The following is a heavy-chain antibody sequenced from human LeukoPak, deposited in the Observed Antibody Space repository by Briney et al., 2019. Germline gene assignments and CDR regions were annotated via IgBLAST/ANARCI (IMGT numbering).Heavy chain of an antibody. CDR1: GFTFSSYW. J-gene: IGHJ3*02. D-gene: IGHD3-9*01. V-gene: IGHV3-48*04. CDR2: ISSSGSTI. Sequence: GGSLRLSCAASGFTFSSYWMNWVRQAPGKGLEWVSYISSSGSTIYYADSVKGRFTISRDNAKNSLYLQMNSLRAEDTAVYYCARTYYDILTGDDAFDIWGQGTMVTVSS. CDR3: ARTYYDILTGDDAFDI.